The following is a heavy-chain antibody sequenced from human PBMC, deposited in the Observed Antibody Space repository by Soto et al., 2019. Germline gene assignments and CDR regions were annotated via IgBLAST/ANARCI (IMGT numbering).Heavy chain of an antibody. D-gene: IGHD6-19*01. V-gene: IGHV4-39*01. CDR1: GGSISSSSYY. CDR2: IYYSGST. J-gene: IGHJ4*02. Sequence: SETLSLTCTVSGGSISSSSYYWGWIRQPPGKGLEWIGSIYYSGSTYYNPSLKSRVTKSVDTSKNQFSLKLSSVTAADTAVYYCARLTRYGYSSGWRYYFDYWGQGTLVTVSS. CDR3: ARLTRYGYSSGWRYYFDY.